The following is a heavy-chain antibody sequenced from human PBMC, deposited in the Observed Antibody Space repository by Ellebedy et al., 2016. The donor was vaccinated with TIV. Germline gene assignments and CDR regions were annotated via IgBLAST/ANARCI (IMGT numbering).Heavy chain of an antibody. CDR2: LYTDGRI. CDR1: GFTVSSNY. J-gene: IGHJ4*02. D-gene: IGHD5-18*01. CDR3: ATTQTGYSYGEFNY. Sequence: GESLKISCAASGFTVSSNYMTWVRQAPGKGLEWVSGLYTDGRIYYADSVKGRFTISRDSSRNTLFLQMSNLRVEDTAVYYCATTQTGYSYGEFNYWGQGTLVTVSS. V-gene: IGHV3-66*01.